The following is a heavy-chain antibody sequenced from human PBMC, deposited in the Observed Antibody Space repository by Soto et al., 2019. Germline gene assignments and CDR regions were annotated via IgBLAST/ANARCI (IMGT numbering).Heavy chain of an antibody. CDR2: IYYSGST. V-gene: IGHV4-61*01. CDR1: GGSVSSGSYY. Sequence: SETLSLTCTVSGGSVSSGSYYWSWIRQPPGKGLEWIGYIYYSGSTNYNPSLKSRVTISVDTSKNQFSLKLSSVTAADTAVYYCARDGAQQLVFDYWGQGTLVTVSS. D-gene: IGHD6-13*01. J-gene: IGHJ4*02. CDR3: ARDGAQQLVFDY.